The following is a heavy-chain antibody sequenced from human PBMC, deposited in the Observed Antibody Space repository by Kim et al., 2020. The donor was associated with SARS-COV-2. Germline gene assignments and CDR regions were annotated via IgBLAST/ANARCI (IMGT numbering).Heavy chain of an antibody. CDR1: GLTFTSYA. D-gene: IGHD4-4*01. J-gene: IGHJ1*01. CDR3: AKTVYGTHTR. Sequence: GGSLRLSCAGTGLTFTSYALTWVRQAPGERLECLSSISGRGGSTSYADSVKGRFTISRDISNNILYLQMNSLRADDTAVYYCAKTVYGTHTRWGQ. CDR2: ISGRGGST. V-gene: IGHV3-23*01.